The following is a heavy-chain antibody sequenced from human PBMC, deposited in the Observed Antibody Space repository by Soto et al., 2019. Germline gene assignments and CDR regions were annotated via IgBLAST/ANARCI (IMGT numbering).Heavy chain of an antibody. CDR1: GGTISSSSYY. V-gene: IGHV4-39*01. J-gene: IGHJ4*02. CDR2: IYYSGST. CDR3: VRFFGSWGYYPSNFDY. Sequence: PSDTLSLTCTVSGGTISSSSYYWGWIRQPQGKGLEWIGSIYYSGSTYYNPSLKSRVTISVDTSKNQFSLKLSSVTAADMAVYYCVRFFGSWGYYPSNFDYCSRGTLVPVSS. D-gene: IGHD3-10*01.